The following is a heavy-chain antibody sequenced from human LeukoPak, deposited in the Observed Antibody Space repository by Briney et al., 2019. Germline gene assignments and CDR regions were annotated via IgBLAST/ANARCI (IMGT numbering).Heavy chain of an antibody. CDR1: GYTFTGYK. Sequence: GAVKVSCKASGYTFTGYKMHWGRQAPGQGLEWMGRINPNSGGTNYAQKLQGRVTINRDTSISKAYTELSRLSSEDPAVYSRASGSSGWSSARSPTFHYWRQGTLVTVSS. V-gene: IGHV1-2*06. CDR2: INPNSGGT. J-gene: IGHJ4*02. CDR3: ASGSSGWSSARSPTFHY. D-gene: IGHD6-19*01.